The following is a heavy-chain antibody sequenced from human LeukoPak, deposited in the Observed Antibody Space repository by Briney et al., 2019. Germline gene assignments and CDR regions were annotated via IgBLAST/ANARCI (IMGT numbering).Heavy chain of an antibody. J-gene: IGHJ3*02. CDR3: AKSNGYGLVDI. CDR1: GGSFSGYY. Sequence: SETLSLTCAVYGGSFSGYYWSWIRQPPGKGLEWIGSIFYSGSTYYSPSLKSRVTISLDTSRNQFSLKLNSVTAADTAVYYCAKSNGYGLVDIWGQGTMVTVSS. V-gene: IGHV4-34*12. CDR2: IFYSGST. D-gene: IGHD3-10*01.